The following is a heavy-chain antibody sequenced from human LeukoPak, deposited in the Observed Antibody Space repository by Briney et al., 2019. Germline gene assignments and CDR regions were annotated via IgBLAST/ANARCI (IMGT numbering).Heavy chain of an antibody. CDR3: ARGDVGATTSYYYFYMDF. Sequence: SETLSLTCAVYGGPFSAYYWSWIRQPPGKGLEWIGEINHSGSTNYNPSLKSRVTMSVDTSKNQFSLKLSSVTAADTAVYFCARGDVGATTSYYYFYMDFWAKGTTVTVSS. CDR2: INHSGST. J-gene: IGHJ6*03. CDR1: GGPFSAYY. D-gene: IGHD1-26*01. V-gene: IGHV4-34*01.